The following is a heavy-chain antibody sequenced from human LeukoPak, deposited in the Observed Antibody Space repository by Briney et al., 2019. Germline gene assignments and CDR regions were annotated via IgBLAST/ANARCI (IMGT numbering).Heavy chain of an antibody. CDR1: GGSFSGCY. V-gene: IGHV4-34*01. CDR2: INHSGST. CDR3: ASDTSRGH. Sequence: SETLSLTCAVYGGSFSGCYLSWIRQPPGKGLEWIGEINHSGSTNYNPSLKSRVTISVDTSKNQFSLKLSSVTAADTAVYYCASDTSRGHWGQGTLVTVSS. J-gene: IGHJ4*02. D-gene: IGHD3-10*01.